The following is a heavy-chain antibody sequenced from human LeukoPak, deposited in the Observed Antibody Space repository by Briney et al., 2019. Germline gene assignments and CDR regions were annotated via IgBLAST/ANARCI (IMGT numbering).Heavy chain of an antibody. V-gene: IGHV4-61*02. CDR3: ARVHHYYYMDV. CDR1: GGSISSGSYY. CDR2: IYTSGST. Sequence: PSQTLSLTCTVSGGSISSGSYYWSWIRQPAGKGLEWIGRIYTSGSTNYNPSLKSRVTISEDTSKNQFSLKLSSVTAADTAVYYCARVHHYYYMDVWGKGTTVTVSS. J-gene: IGHJ6*03.